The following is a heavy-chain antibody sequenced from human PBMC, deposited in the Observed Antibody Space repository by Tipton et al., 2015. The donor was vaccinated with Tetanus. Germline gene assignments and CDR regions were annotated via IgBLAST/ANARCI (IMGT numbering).Heavy chain of an antibody. D-gene: IGHD3-22*01. CDR1: GGSFSGYY. Sequence: TLSLTCAVYGGSFSGYYWSWIRQPPGKGLEWIGYIYYSGSTNYNPSLKSRVTISVDTSKNQFSLKLSSVTAADTAVYYCAREVEYGSSGYYRYFDYWGQGTLVTVSS. CDR2: IYYSGST. V-gene: IGHV4-59*01. CDR3: AREVEYGSSGYYRYFDY. J-gene: IGHJ4*02.